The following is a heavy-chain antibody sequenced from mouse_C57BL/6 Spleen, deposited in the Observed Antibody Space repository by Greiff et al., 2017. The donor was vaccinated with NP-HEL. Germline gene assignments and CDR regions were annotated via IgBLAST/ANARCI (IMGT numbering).Heavy chain of an antibody. CDR1: GFTFSDYY. CDR3: ARDGDYGSPFDY. V-gene: IGHV5-16*01. CDR2: INYDGSST. Sequence: EVQLVESEGGLVQPGSSMKLSCTASGFTFSDYYMAWVRQVPEKGLEWVANINYDGSSTYYLDSLKSRFIISRDNAKNILYLQMSSLKSEDTATYYCARDGDYGSPFDYWGQGTTLTVSS. D-gene: IGHD1-1*01. J-gene: IGHJ2*01.